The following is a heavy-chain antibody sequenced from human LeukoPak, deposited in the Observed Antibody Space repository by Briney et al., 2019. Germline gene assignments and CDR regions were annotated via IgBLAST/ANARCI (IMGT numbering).Heavy chain of an antibody. CDR1: GFTFSSYA. V-gene: IGHV3-23*01. CDR2: ISGSGGST. Sequence: PGGSLRLSCAASGFTFSSYAMSWVRQAPGKGLEWVSAISGSGGSTYYADSVKGRFTISRDNSKNTLYLQMNSLRAEDTAVYYCAKSRPDNPPGSYYDSSGLDAFDIWGQGTMVTVSS. D-gene: IGHD3-22*01. J-gene: IGHJ3*02. CDR3: AKSRPDNPPGSYYDSSGLDAFDI.